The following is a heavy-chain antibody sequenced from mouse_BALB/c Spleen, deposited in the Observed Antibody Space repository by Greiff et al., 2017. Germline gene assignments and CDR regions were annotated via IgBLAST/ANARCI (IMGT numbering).Heavy chain of an antibody. CDR3: ARGGIYYDYLDY. CDR1: GFTFSSYA. CDR2: ISSGGST. J-gene: IGHJ2*01. Sequence: EVQLVESGGGLVKPGGSLKLSCAASGFTFSSYAMSWVRQTPEKRLEWVASISSGGSTYYPDSVKGRFTISRDNARNILYLQMSSLRSEDTAMYYCARGGIYYDYLDYWGQGTTLTVSS. V-gene: IGHV5-6-5*01. D-gene: IGHD2-4*01.